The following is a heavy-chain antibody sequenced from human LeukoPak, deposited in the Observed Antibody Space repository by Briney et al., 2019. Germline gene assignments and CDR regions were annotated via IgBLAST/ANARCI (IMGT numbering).Heavy chain of an antibody. D-gene: IGHD4-17*01. Sequence: SGGSLRLSCAASGFTVGDAWMSWVRQAPGEGLEWVGRIKSKTNEGTTDYAAPVTGRFTISRDESRNTVYLQMDSLTTEDTALYYCSREGNTYGHHAIDIWGQGTMVTVSS. V-gene: IGHV3-15*01. CDR1: GFTVGDAW. CDR2: IKSKTNEGTT. J-gene: IGHJ3*02. CDR3: SREGNTYGHHAIDI.